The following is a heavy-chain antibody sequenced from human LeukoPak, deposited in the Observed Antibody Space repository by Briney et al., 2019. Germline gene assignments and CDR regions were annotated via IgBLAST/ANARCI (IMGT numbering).Heavy chain of an antibody. J-gene: IGHJ4*02. D-gene: IGHD4-17*01. Sequence: ASVKVSCKASGYIFTSYYMYWVRQAPGQGLEWMGIINPSGGSTSYAQKFQGRVTMTRDMSTSTVYMELSSLRSEDTAVYYCASHHFYGDYADYWGQGTLVTVSS. CDR3: ASHHFYGDYADY. CDR1: GYIFTSYY. V-gene: IGHV1-46*01. CDR2: INPSGGST.